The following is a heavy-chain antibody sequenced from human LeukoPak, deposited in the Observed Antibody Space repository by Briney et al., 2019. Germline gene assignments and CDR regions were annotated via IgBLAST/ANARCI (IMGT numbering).Heavy chain of an antibody. CDR1: GFTFSSYA. J-gene: IGHJ4*02. CDR2: ISGSGGST. D-gene: IGHD1-26*01. V-gene: IGHV3-23*01. CDR3: AKGRGVGATKGYFDY. Sequence: PGGSLRLSCAASGFTFSSYAVSWVRQAPGKGLEWVSAISGSGGSTYYADSVKGRFTISRDNSKNTLYLQMNSLRAEDTAVYYCAKGRGVGATKGYFDYWGQGTLVTVSS.